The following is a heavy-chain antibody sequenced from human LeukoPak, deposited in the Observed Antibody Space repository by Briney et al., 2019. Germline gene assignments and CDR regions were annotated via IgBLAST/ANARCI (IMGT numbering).Heavy chain of an antibody. V-gene: IGHV3-30*18. J-gene: IGHJ4*02. CDR2: ISYDGSNK. CDR1: GFTFSSYG. Sequence: PGGSLRLSCAASGFTFSSYGMHWVRQAPGKGLEWVAVISYDGSNKYYADSVKGRFTISRDNSKNTLYLQMNSLRAEDTAVYYCAKDYGDYPSELDYWGQGTLVTVSS. CDR3: AKDYGDYPSELDY. D-gene: IGHD4-17*01.